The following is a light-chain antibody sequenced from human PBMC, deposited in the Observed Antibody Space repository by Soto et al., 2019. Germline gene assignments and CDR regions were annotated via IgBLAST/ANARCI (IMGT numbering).Light chain of an antibody. CDR2: AAS. Sequence: AIRMTQSQSSLSASTVDRVTITCRASQGISSYLAWYQQKPGKAPKLLIYAASTLQSGVPSRFSGSGSGTDFTLTISCLQSEDFASYYCQQYYSYTRTVVQGTKVEIK. V-gene: IGKV1-8*01. J-gene: IGKJ1*01. CDR1: QGISSY. CDR3: QQYYSYTRT.